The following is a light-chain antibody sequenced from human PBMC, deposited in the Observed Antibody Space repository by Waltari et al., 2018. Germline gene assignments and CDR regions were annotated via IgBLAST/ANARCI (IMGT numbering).Light chain of an antibody. CDR3: VLYVGGVVAS. CDR2: NTN. J-gene: IGLJ2*01. V-gene: IGLV8-61*01. CDR1: SGSVTSQDY. Sequence: QTVVTQEPSFSVSPGGTVTLTCALTSGSVTSQDYPTWYQQTPGQAPRPLIYNTNTRSSGVPDRFSGSILGNKAALTIAGAQADDESHYYCVLYVGGVVASFGGGTKLTVL.